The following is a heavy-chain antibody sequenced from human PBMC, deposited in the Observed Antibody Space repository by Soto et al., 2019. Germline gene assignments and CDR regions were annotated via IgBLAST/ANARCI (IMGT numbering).Heavy chain of an antibody. CDR2: ITSTGASI. Sequence: PVGSLRLSCAASGFTFSNLEMNWVRQAPGKGLEWVSYITSTGASIYYADSVKGRFTISRDNAKNSLFLQMNRLRAEDTAVYYCARGNSPVNVFWGQGTLVTVSS. J-gene: IGHJ4*02. CDR1: GFTFSNLE. V-gene: IGHV3-48*03. D-gene: IGHD3-16*02. CDR3: ARGNSPVNVF.